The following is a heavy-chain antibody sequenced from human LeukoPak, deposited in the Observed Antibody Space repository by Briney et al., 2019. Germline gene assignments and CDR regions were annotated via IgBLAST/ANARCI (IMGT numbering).Heavy chain of an antibody. V-gene: IGHV3-74*01. CDR3: ARGPNSNWSGLDF. J-gene: IGHJ4*02. Sequence: PPGGSLRLSCTASGFSFSGHWMHWARQLPGKGLVWVSRTSPTGSTTSYADSVKGRFTVSRDNAKNTLYLQVNNLRAEDTAVYYCARGPNSNWSGLDFWGQGTLLTVSS. CDR1: GFSFSGHW. CDR2: TSPTGSTT. D-gene: IGHD6-6*01.